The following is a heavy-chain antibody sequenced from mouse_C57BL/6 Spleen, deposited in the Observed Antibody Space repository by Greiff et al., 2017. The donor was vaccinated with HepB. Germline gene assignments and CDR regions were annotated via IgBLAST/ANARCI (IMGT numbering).Heavy chain of an antibody. Sequence: EVHLVESGGGLVKPGGSLKLSCAASGFTFSDYGMHWVRQAPEKGLEWVAYISSGSSTIYYADTVKGRFPISRDNAKNTLFLQMTSLRSEDTAMYYCARGEDYYGSSRYWYFDVWGTGTTVTVSS. D-gene: IGHD1-1*01. J-gene: IGHJ1*03. CDR3: ARGEDYYGSSRYWYFDV. V-gene: IGHV5-17*01. CDR2: ISSGSSTI. CDR1: GFTFSDYG.